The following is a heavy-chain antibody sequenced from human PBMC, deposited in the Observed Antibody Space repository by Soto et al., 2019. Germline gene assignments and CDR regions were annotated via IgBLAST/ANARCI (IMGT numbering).Heavy chain of an antibody. CDR1: GGSISSYY. J-gene: IGHJ4*02. CDR2: IYYSGST. Sequence: SETLSLTCTVSGGSISSYYLSWIRQPPGKGLEWIGYIYYSGSTNYNPSLKSRVTISVDTSKNQFSLKLSSVTAADTAVYYCAKVAGFWSGLAGYYFDYWGQGTLVTVSS. D-gene: IGHD3-3*01. CDR3: AKVAGFWSGLAGYYFDY. V-gene: IGHV4-59*01.